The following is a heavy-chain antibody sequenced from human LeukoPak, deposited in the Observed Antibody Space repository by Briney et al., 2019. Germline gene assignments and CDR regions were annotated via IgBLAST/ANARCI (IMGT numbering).Heavy chain of an antibody. CDR3: ARRPGIAAVGGRFDP. CDR2: IYYSGTT. CDR1: GFTFSSYSMN. D-gene: IGHD6-13*01. J-gene: IGHJ5*02. V-gene: IGHV4-39*01. Sequence: PGGSLRLSCAASGFTFSSYSMNWVRQAPGKGLEWIGTIYYSGTTYYNPSLKSRVTISVDTSKNQFSLKLSSVTAADTAVYYCARRPGIAAVGGRFDPWGQGTLVTVSS.